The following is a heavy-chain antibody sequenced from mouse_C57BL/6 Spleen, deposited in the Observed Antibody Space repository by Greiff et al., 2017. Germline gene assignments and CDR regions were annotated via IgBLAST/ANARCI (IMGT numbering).Heavy chain of an antibody. D-gene: IGHD4-1*01. CDR1: GSSITSGYY. J-gene: IGHJ3*01. V-gene: IGHV3-6*01. CDR2: RSDDGSN. CDR3: ARDMTGSFAD. Sequence: VQLQQSGPGLVKPSQSLSLTCSVTGSSITSGYYWNWLRQFPGNKLEWMGYRSDDGSNNYNPSLKNRISITGDTSKNQFFLKLNSVTTEDTATYYCARDMTGSFADWGQGTLVTVSA.